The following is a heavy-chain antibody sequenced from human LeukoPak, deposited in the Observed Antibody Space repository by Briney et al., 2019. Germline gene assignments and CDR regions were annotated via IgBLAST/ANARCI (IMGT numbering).Heavy chain of an antibody. V-gene: IGHV4-59*01. CDR3: ARVYFDWLFKGFDAFDI. CDR2: IYYSGST. D-gene: IGHD3-9*01. J-gene: IGHJ3*02. CDR1: GGSISSYY. Sequence: PSETLSLTCTVSGGSISSYYWSWIRQPPGKGLEWIGYIYYSGSTNYNPSLKSRVTISVDTSKNQFSLKLSSVTAADTAVYYCARVYFDWLFKGFDAFDIWGQGTMVTVSS.